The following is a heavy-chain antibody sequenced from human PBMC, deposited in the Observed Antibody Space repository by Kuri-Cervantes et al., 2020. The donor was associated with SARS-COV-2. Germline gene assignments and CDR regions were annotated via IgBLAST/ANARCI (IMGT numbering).Heavy chain of an antibody. Sequence: GGSLRLSCAASGFTFSSYAMHWVRQAPGKGLEWVAVILYDGSNKYYADSVKGRFTISRDNSKNTLYLQMNSLRAEDTAVYYCARGKIGGTICLDVWGKGNTVTVSS. CDR3: ARGKIGGTICLDV. V-gene: IGHV3-30-3*01. D-gene: IGHD3-3*01. CDR1: GFTFSSYA. J-gene: IGHJ6*04. CDR2: ILYDGSNK.